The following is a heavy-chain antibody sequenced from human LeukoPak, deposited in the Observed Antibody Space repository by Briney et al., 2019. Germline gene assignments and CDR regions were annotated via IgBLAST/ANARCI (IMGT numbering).Heavy chain of an antibody. Sequence: SETLSLTCAVSDYSISSGYYWGWIRPPPGKGLEWIGTIYHSGSTYYNPSLKRRVTISVDTSKNQFSLKLTSVTAADTAVYYCARVRGYCSSTICYRYYFDYWGQGTLVTVSS. CDR3: ARVRGYCSSTICYRYYFDY. V-gene: IGHV4-38-2*01. CDR1: DYSISSGYY. CDR2: IYHSGST. J-gene: IGHJ4*02. D-gene: IGHD2-2*01.